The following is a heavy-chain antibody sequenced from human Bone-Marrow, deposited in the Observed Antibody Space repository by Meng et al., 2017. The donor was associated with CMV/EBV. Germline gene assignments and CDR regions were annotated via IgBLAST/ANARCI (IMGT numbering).Heavy chain of an antibody. CDR1: GFTFSSYA. CDR2: ISYDGSNK. CDR3: ARDQIPLLDYDSSGYLSDY. Sequence: GESLKISCAASGFTFSSYAMHWVRQAPGKGLEWVAVISYDGSNKYYADSVKGRFTISRDNSKNTLYLQMNSLRAEDTAVYYCARDQIPLLDYDSSGYLSDYWGQGTLVTVFS. J-gene: IGHJ4*02. V-gene: IGHV3-30-3*01. D-gene: IGHD3-22*01.